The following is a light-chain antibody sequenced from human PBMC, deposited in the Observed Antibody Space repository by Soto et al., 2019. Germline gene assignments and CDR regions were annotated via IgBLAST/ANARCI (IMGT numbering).Light chain of an antibody. CDR3: QQYDTSPPT. CDR2: RTF. CDR1: QTIASRY. V-gene: IGKV3-20*01. Sequence: EILFRQSPGTPSFCPGEKTTLSFRARQTIASRYLAWYQHQPGQAPRLLIYRTFARAPGIPDRFSGGGSGTDFTLTISRLEREDFAVYYCQQYDTSPPTFGQGTRLEIK. J-gene: IGKJ5*01.